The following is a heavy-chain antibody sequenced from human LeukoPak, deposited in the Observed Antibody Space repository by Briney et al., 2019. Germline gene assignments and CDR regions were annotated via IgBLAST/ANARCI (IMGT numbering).Heavy chain of an antibody. CDR3: ATSGHQWSSSH. J-gene: IGHJ4*02. CDR1: GFMFSSWW. CDR2: ISNDGSYI. V-gene: IGHV3-74*01. Sequence: PGGSLRLSCAASGFMFSSWWMLWFRRPPGKGLESVAHISNDGSYIVYADSVMGRFTISRDNAKNTLYLQMNSLRPEDSGVYYCATSGHQWSSSHWGQGALVTVSS. D-gene: IGHD2-15*01.